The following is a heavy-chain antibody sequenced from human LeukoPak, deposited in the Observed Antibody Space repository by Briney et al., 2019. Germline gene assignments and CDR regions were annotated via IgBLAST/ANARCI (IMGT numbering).Heavy chain of an antibody. CDR2: IIPIFGTA. Sequence: GASVKVSCKASGYTFPSYFMHWVRQAPGQGLEWMGGIIPIFGTANYAQKFQGRVTITADESTSTAYMELSSLRSEDTAVYYCARSSGGILTEFDYWGQGTLVTVSS. CDR1: GYTFPSYF. V-gene: IGHV1-69*13. J-gene: IGHJ4*02. CDR3: ARSSGGILTEFDY. D-gene: IGHD3-9*01.